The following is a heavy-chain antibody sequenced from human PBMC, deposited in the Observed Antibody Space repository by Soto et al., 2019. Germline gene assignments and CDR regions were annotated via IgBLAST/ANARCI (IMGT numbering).Heavy chain of an antibody. CDR2: IYYSGST. V-gene: IGHV4-31*03. CDR1: GGSISSGGYY. J-gene: IGHJ6*03. D-gene: IGHD3-10*01. CDR3: AREDTSKRYYYYYYYYMDV. Sequence: SETLSLTCTVSGGSISSGGYYWSWIRQHPGKGLEWIGYIYYSGSTYYNPSLKSRVTISVDTSKNQFSLKLSSVTAADTAVYYCAREDTSKRYYYYYYYYMDVWGKGTTVTVSS.